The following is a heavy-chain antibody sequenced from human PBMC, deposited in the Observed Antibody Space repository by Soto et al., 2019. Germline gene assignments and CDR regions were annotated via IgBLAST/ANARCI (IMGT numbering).Heavy chain of an antibody. Sequence: QVQLVESGGGLVKPGGSLRLSCAASGLTLSDYYMTWVRQAPGKGLEWVSEIRFSSSYTNYADSVKGRFTISRANPKNSLYLQMNSLRAEDTAVYYCAIDGYAFGKGYYLDHWGQGTLVTVSS. CDR1: GLTLSDYY. D-gene: IGHD5-18*01. J-gene: IGHJ4*02. V-gene: IGHV3-11*06. CDR3: AIDGYAFGKGYYLDH. CDR2: IRFSSSYT.